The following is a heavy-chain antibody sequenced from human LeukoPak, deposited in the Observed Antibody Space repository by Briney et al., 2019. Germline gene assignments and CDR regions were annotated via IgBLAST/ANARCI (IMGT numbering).Heavy chain of an antibody. Sequence: GGSLRLSCAASGFPFSSYGMQWVRQAPGKGLEWVAFIRYDGSNKYYADSVKGRFTISRDNSKNTLYLQMNSLRAEDTAVYYCAKEGGTVLWFGEYPYFDYWGQGTLVTVSS. V-gene: IGHV3-30*02. CDR1: GFPFSSYG. D-gene: IGHD3-10*01. CDR2: IRYDGSNK. CDR3: AKEGGTVLWFGEYPYFDY. J-gene: IGHJ4*02.